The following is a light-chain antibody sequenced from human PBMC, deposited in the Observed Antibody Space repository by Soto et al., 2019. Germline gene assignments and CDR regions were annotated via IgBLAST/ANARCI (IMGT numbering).Light chain of an antibody. CDR1: QSVSSNY. CDR3: QQYLRSPRT. V-gene: IGKV3-20*01. Sequence: EIVLTQSPGTLSLSPGERATLSCRASQSVSSNYLAWYQQKPGQAPRLLIYGASSRATGIPDRFSGSASGTDFTLTISRPEPEDFAVYYCQQYLRSPRTFGQGTKVDIK. J-gene: IGKJ1*01. CDR2: GAS.